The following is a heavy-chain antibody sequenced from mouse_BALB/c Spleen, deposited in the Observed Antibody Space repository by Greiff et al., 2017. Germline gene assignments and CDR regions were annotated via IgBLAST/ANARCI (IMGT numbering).Heavy chain of an antibody. J-gene: IGHJ4*01. Sequence: EVKLVESGGGLVKPGGSLKLSCAASGFTFSSYAMSWVRQTPEKRLEWVASISSGGSTYYPDSVKGRFTISRDNARNILYLQMSSPRAEDTAMYYCAREWRYYAMDYWGQGTSVTVSS. CDR2: ISSGGST. V-gene: IGHV5-6-5*01. D-gene: IGHD1-3*01. CDR1: GFTFSSYA. CDR3: AREWRYYAMDY.